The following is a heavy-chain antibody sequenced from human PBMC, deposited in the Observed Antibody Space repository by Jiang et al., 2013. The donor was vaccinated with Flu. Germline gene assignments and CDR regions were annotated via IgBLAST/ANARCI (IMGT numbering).Heavy chain of an antibody. V-gene: IGHV4-39*01. Sequence: GPGLVKPSETLSLTCTVSGGSISSSSYYWGWIRQPPGKGLEWIGSIYYSGSTYYNPSLKSRVTISVDTSKNQFSLKLSSVTAADTAVYYCARQYPRTPGPDYWGQGTLVTVSS. D-gene: IGHD1/OR15-1a*01. CDR2: IYYSGST. J-gene: IGHJ4*02. CDR3: ARQYPRTPGPDY. CDR1: GGSISSSSYY.